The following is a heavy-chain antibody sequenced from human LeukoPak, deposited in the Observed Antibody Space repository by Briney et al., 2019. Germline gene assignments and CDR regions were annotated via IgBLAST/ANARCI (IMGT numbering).Heavy chain of an antibody. Sequence: ASVKVSCKVSGYTLTELYMHWVRQAPGKGVEWMGGFDPEDGETIYAQEFQGRVTMTEDTSTDTAYMELSSLRSEDTAVYYCATVFGPVRYCSSTSCYRYAFDIWGQGTMVTVSS. V-gene: IGHV1-24*01. CDR2: FDPEDGET. CDR3: ATVFGPVRYCSSTSCYRYAFDI. D-gene: IGHD2-2*02. CDR1: GYTLTELY. J-gene: IGHJ3*02.